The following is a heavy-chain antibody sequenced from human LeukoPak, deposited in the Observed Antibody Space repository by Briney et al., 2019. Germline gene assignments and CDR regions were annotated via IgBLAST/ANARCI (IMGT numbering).Heavy chain of an antibody. V-gene: IGHV3-33*08. J-gene: IGHJ4*02. CDR1: GFTFINAW. CDR2: IWYDGSNK. CDR3: ASTSGWYEPIDY. Sequence: EGSLRLSCAASGFTFINAWMSWVRQAPGKGLEWVAVIWYDGSNKYYADSVKGRFTIPRDNSKNTLYLQMNSLRAEDTAVYYCASTSGWYEPIDYWGQGTLVTVSS. D-gene: IGHD6-19*01.